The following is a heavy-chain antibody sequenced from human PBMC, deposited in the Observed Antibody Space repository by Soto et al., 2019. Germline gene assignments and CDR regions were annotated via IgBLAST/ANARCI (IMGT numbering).Heavy chain of an antibody. CDR3: ERLRIATNNYKWFDP. Sequence: SETLSLTCSVSGAALNSGNYYWSWIRQVPGKGLEWIGHIYVTGAVDYNPSLRDRITISQDTSERQFSLNPRLVTAADTAVYYCERLRIATNNYKWFDPWGQGTLVTVYS. V-gene: IGHV4-31*03. J-gene: IGHJ5*02. CDR1: GAALNSGNYY. D-gene: IGHD2-21*01. CDR2: IYVTGAV.